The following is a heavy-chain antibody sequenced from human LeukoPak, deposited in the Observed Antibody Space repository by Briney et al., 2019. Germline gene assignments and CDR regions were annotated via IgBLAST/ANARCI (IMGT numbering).Heavy chain of an antibody. CDR2: INHSEST. CDR1: GGSFSGYY. D-gene: IGHD3-10*01. V-gene: IGHV4-34*01. J-gene: IGHJ4*02. CDR3: ARGPRGVIIKDY. Sequence: NASETLSLTCAVYGGSFSGYYWSWIRQPPGKGLEWIGEINHSESTNYNPSLKSRVTISVDTSKNQFSLKLSSVTAADTAVYYCARGPRGVIIKDYWGQGTLVTVSS.